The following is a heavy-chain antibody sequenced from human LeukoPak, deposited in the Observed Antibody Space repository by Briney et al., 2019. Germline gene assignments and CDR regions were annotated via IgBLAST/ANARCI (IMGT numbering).Heavy chain of an antibody. CDR3: ASVYSSGWSHFDY. J-gene: IGHJ4*02. CDR1: GFTFASYA. D-gene: IGHD6-19*01. Sequence: GGSLRLSCAASGFTFASYAMSWVRQAPGKGLEWVSAISGSGSSTYYADSVKGRFTISRDSSKNTLYLQMNSLRAEDTAVYYCASVYSSGWSHFDYWGQGALVTVSS. CDR2: ISGSGSST. V-gene: IGHV3-23*01.